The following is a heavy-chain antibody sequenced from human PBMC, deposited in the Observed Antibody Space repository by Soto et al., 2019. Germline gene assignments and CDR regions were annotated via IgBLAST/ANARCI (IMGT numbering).Heavy chain of an antibody. J-gene: IGHJ4*02. CDR1: GDTFSTST. D-gene: IGHD5-12*01. CDR2: IIPVLGPP. CDR3: SRRGDDSLSVDFDR. V-gene: IGHV1-69*08. Sequence: QVQLVQSGAEVKKPGSSVTVSCTVSGDTFSTSTINWVRQAPRQGLEWMGRIIPVLGPPNYSQTFQGRLTITADTSTNTVYMELSSLRSDDTAVYFCSRRGDDSLSVDFDRWGQGTLVTVSS.